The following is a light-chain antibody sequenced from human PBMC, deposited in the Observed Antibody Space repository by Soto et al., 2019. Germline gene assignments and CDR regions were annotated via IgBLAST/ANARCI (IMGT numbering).Light chain of an antibody. Sequence: DIQMTQSPYSLSASAGDGVTITCQASQDISNYLNLYQQKPGNASMLLIYAAFNLETAFPLRFSGSGSGTDFTFAISIFHSEGIGTCYCQQYDNLPLPFGGGTKLDIK. J-gene: IGKJ4*01. CDR2: AAF. V-gene: IGKV1-33*01. CDR3: QQYDNLPLP. CDR1: QDISNY.